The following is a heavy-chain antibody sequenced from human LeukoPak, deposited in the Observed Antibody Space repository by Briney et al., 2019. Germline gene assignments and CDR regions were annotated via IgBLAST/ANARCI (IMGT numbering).Heavy chain of an antibody. D-gene: IGHD2-2*01. CDR3: ARDRSCTSCYVADYYYYYMDV. CDR1: GYTFTGYY. Sequence: GASVKVSCKASGYTFTGYYMHWVRQAPGQGLEWMGWINPNSGGTNYAQKFQGRVTMTRDTSISTAYMELSRLRSDDTAVYYCARDRSCTSCYVADYYYYYMDVWGKGTTVTVSS. V-gene: IGHV1-2*02. J-gene: IGHJ6*03. CDR2: INPNSGGT.